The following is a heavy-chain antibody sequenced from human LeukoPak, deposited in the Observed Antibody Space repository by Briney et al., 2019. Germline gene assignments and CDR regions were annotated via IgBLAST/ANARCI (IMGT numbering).Heavy chain of an antibody. CDR3: ARGPYRGGSYYHY. CDR1: GGSFSGYY. Sequence: KPSETLSLTCAVYGGSFSGYYWSWIRQPPGKGLEWIGEINHSGSTNYNPSLKSRATISVDTSKNQFSLKLSSVTAADTAVYYCARGPYRGGSYYHYWGQGTLVTVSS. CDR2: INHSGST. D-gene: IGHD1-26*01. J-gene: IGHJ4*02. V-gene: IGHV4-34*01.